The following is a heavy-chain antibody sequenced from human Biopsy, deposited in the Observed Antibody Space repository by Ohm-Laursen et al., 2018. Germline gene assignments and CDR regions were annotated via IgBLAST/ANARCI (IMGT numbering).Heavy chain of an antibody. D-gene: IGHD5-24*01. CDR3: ARAGVGSDGTDSYYYGMDV. V-gene: IGHV1-46*01. J-gene: IGHJ6*02. CDR1: GNTFATYH. CDR2: ISPSGATT. Sequence: ATVNISCKLSGNTFATYHIHWVRQAPGQGLEWMGVISPSGATTSFSQKFQGRITMTRDTSTGTVYMDLNSLGSEDTAVYYCARAGVGSDGTDSYYYGMDVWGPGTTVTVSS.